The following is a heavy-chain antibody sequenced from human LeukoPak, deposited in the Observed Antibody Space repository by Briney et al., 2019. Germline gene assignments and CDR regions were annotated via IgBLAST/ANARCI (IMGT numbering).Heavy chain of an antibody. CDR3: ARGDFPATYYYGSGSYPLSY. V-gene: IGHV1-18*01. Sequence: ASVKVSCKASGYTFTSYGISWVRQAPGQGLEWMGWISAYNGNTNYAQKLQGRVTMTTDTSTSTAYMELRSLRSDDTAVYYCARGDFPATYYYGSGSYPLSYWGQGTLVTVSS. CDR2: ISAYNGNT. D-gene: IGHD3-10*01. CDR1: GYTFTSYG. J-gene: IGHJ4*02.